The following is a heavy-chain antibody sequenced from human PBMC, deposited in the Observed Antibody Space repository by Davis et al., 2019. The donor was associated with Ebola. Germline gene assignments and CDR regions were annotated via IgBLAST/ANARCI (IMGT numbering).Heavy chain of an antibody. CDR1: GNTFMKYF. Sequence: ASVKVSCKSSGNTFMKYFMHWVRLAPGQGLEWMGRMNPHSGGTNYAQKFQGRVTMIRDTSISTAYMELSRLTYDDTAVYYCARLCSSSCPNDYWGQGTLITVSS. D-gene: IGHD2-2*01. CDR2: MNPHSGGT. V-gene: IGHV1-2*06. CDR3: ARLCSSSCPNDY. J-gene: IGHJ4*02.